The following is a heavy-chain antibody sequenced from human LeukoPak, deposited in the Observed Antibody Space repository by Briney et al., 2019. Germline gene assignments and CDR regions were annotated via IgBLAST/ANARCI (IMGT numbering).Heavy chain of an antibody. CDR3: ATPYCSSLSCLDVFNI. J-gene: IGHJ3*02. CDR1: GVSISDGRYY. V-gene: IGHV4-31*03. CDR2: KYYSGSA. Sequence: PSETLSLTCSVSGVSISDGRYYWTWIRQRPGEGLEWIGYKYYSGSAKYDPSLKSRLTISIDTPKSQFSLHLSSVTAADTAMYYCATPYCSSLSCLDVFNIWGQGTMVTVSS. D-gene: IGHD2-2*01.